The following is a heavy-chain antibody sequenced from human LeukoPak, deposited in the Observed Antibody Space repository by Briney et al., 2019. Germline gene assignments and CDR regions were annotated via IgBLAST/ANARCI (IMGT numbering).Heavy chain of an antibody. CDR1: GYSIGSGYY. V-gene: IGHV4-38-2*01. J-gene: IGHJ4*02. CDR2: IYHSGST. Sequence: PSETLSLTCAVSGYSIGSGYYWGWIRQPPGKGLEWIGSIYHSGSTYYNPSLKSRVTISVDTSKNQFSLKLSSVTAADTAVYYCARVEVPAAIPDYWGQGTLVTVSS. CDR3: ARVEVPAAIPDY. D-gene: IGHD2-2*02.